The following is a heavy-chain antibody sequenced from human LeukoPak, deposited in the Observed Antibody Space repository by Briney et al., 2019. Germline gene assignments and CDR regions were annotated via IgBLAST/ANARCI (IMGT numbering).Heavy chain of an antibody. J-gene: IGHJ6*02. CDR2: ISYDEANI. D-gene: IGHD3-10*01. Sequence: TGGSLRLSCAASGFTFGDYGMHWVRQAPGKGLEWLAVISYDEANIYYADSVKGRLTISRDNSKNTLYLQMNSLRAEDTAVYYCAKDLSPIVYGSGQAQSRGYYYYGMDVWGQGTTVTVSS. CDR3: AKDLSPIVYGSGQAQSRGYYYYGMDV. V-gene: IGHV3-30*18. CDR1: GFTFGDYG.